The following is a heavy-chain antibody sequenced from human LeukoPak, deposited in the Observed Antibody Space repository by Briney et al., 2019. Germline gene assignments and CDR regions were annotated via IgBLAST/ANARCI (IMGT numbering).Heavy chain of an antibody. CDR1: GLTFSSYA. V-gene: IGHV3-23*01. CDR2: ISGSGGST. CDR3: AKAQVPGIAAAGTVGY. J-gene: IGHJ4*02. Sequence: GGSLRLSCAASGLTFSSYAMSWVRQAPGKGLEWVSAISGSGGSTYYADSVKGRFTISRDNSKNTLYLQMNSLRAEDTAVYYCAKAQVPGIAAAGTVGYWGQGTLVTVSS. D-gene: IGHD6-13*01.